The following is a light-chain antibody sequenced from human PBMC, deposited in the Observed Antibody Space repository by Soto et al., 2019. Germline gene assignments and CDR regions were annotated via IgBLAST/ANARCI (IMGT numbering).Light chain of an antibody. J-gene: IGKJ1*01. CDR3: QHYNSYSEA. V-gene: IGKV1-5*01. CDR1: QSISNW. Sequence: DIQMTQSPSTLSESVGDRVTITCRASQSISNWLAWYQQKQGKAPKLLIYDASSLKSGVPSRFSGSGSGTEFTLTISSLQPDDFATYYCQHYNSYSEAFGQGTKVDIK. CDR2: DAS.